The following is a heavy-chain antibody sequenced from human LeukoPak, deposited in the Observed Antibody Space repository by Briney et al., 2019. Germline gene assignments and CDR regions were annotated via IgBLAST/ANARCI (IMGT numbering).Heavy chain of an antibody. J-gene: IGHJ4*02. Sequence: GGSLRLSCAASGFTFSSYAMHWVRQAPGKGLEWVSYISSSGSTIYYADSVKGRFTISRDNAKNSLYLQMNSLRAEDTAVYYCARAYYDSSGYYFDYWGQGTLVTVSS. CDR1: GFTFSSYA. CDR2: ISSSGSTI. CDR3: ARAYYDSSGYYFDY. V-gene: IGHV3-48*04. D-gene: IGHD3-22*01.